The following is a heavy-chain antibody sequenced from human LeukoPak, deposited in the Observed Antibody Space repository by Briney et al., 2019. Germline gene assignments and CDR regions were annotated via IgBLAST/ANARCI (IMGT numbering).Heavy chain of an antibody. CDR2: ISSSSSYI. CDR3: ARGRGYYLDY. CDR1: GFTFSSYS. D-gene: IGHD3-22*01. Sequence: GGSLRLSCAASGFTFSSYSMNWVRQAPGKGLEWVSSISSSSSYIYYVDSVKGRFTISRDNAKNSVFLQMNSLRAEDTAVYYCARGRGYYLDYWGQGTLVTVSS. J-gene: IGHJ4*02. V-gene: IGHV3-21*01.